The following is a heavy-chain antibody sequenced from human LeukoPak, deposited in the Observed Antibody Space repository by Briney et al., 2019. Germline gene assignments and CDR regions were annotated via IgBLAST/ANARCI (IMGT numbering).Heavy chain of an antibody. Sequence: SETLSLTCAIYGGSFSGYYWSWIRQPPGKGLEWIGEINHSGSTNYNPSLKSRVTISVDTSKNQFSLKLSSVTAADTAVYYCARGLVVPAARMPYFDYWGQGTLVTVSS. V-gene: IGHV4-34*01. J-gene: IGHJ4*02. D-gene: IGHD2-2*01. CDR2: INHSGST. CDR3: ARGLVVPAARMPYFDY. CDR1: GGSFSGYY.